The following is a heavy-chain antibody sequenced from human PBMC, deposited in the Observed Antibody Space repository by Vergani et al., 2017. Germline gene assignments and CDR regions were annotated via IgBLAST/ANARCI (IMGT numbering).Heavy chain of an antibody. CDR1: GFTFSSYW. CDR3: ARFATILGHYYYYYYMDV. J-gene: IGHJ6*03. CDR2: IKQDGSEK. Sequence: VQLVESGGGLVKPGGSLRLSCAASGFTFSSYWLSWVRQAPGKGLEWVANIKQDGSEKYYVDSVKGRFTSSRDNAKNSLYLQMNSLRAEDTAVYYCARFATILGHYYYYYYMDVWGKGTTVTVSS. D-gene: IGHD5-12*01. V-gene: IGHV3-7*01.